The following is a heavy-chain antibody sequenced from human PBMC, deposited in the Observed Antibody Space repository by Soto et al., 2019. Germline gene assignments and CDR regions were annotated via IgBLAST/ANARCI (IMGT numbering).Heavy chain of an antibody. CDR3: ARERAAATMYGWFDP. Sequence: SETLSLTCTVSGGSISTYYWSWIRQPPGKGLEWIGYIYYSASTTNYNPSLKSRVTISVDTSKNQFSLKLSSVTAADTAVYYCARERAAATMYGWFDPWGQGTLVTVS. J-gene: IGHJ5*02. CDR1: GGSISTYY. D-gene: IGHD3-10*02. CDR2: IYYSASTT. V-gene: IGHV4-59*01.